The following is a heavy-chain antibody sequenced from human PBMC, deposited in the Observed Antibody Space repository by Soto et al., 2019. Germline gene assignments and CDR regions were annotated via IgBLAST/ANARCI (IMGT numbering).Heavy chain of an antibody. Sequence: SETLSLTCAVYGGSFSGYYWSWIRQPPGKGLEWIGEINHSGSTNYNPSLKSRVTISVDTSKNQFSLKLSSVTAADTAVYYCARGPGYSYSHFDYWGQGTLVTVSS. CDR2: INHSGST. CDR1: GGSFSGYY. J-gene: IGHJ4*02. V-gene: IGHV4-34*01. CDR3: ARGPGYSYSHFDY. D-gene: IGHD5-18*01.